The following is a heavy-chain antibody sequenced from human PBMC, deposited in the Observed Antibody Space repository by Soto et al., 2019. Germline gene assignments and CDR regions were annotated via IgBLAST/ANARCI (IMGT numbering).Heavy chain of an antibody. D-gene: IGHD4-17*01. Sequence: GASVKVSCKASGYRFTNHGISWVRQAPGQGLEWMGWISGNDGKTKYARKFQGRVTMTTDTSTTTAYLEVRSLRSDDTAVYYCARDFYALAYYFDHWGQGTLVTVSS. CDR2: ISGNDGKT. V-gene: IGHV1-18*01. J-gene: IGHJ4*02. CDR1: GYRFTNHG. CDR3: ARDFYALAYYFDH.